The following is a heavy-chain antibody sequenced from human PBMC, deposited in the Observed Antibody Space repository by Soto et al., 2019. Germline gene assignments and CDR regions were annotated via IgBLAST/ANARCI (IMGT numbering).Heavy chain of an antibody. Sequence: ASVKVSCKASGYTFTSYDINWVRQATGQGLEWMGWMNPNSGNTGYAQKFQGRVTMTRNTAISTANMELSSLRSEDTAVYYCARGMVGGVIRARWFDPWGQGTLVTVSS. CDR1: GYTFTSYD. V-gene: IGHV1-8*01. D-gene: IGHD3-10*01. CDR3: ARGMVGGVIRARWFDP. J-gene: IGHJ5*02. CDR2: MNPNSGNT.